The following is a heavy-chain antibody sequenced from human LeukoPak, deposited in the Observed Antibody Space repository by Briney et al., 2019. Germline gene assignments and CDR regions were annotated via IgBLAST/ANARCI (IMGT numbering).Heavy chain of an antibody. Sequence: GESLKISCKGSGYTFTGYYMHWVRQAPGQGLEWMGWINPNSGGTNYAQKFQGRVTMTRDTSISTAYMELSRLRSDDTAVYYCARGLDGFDYWGQGTLVTVSS. CDR3: ARGLDGFDY. V-gene: IGHV1-2*02. D-gene: IGHD1-1*01. CDR2: INPNSGGT. J-gene: IGHJ4*02. CDR1: GYTFTGYY.